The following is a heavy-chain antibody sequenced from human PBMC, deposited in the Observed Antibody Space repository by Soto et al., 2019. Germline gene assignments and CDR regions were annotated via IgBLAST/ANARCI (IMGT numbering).Heavy chain of an antibody. D-gene: IGHD6-13*01. J-gene: IGHJ4*02. CDR3: TVQPRIAAAGTFPTPPAAYDY. Sequence: PGGSLRLSCAASGFTFSNAWMNWVRQAPGKGLEWVGRIKSKTDGGTTDYAAPVKGRFTISRDDSKNTLYLQMNSLKTEDTAVYYCTVQPRIAAAGTFPTPPAAYDYWGQGTLVTVSS. CDR1: GFTFSNAW. V-gene: IGHV3-15*07. CDR2: IKSKTDGGTT.